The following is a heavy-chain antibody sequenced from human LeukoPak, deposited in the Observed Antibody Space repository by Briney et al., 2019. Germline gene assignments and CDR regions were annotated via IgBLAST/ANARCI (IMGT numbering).Heavy chain of an antibody. V-gene: IGHV3-21*01. D-gene: IGHD3-22*01. Sequence: GGSLRLSCAASGFTFSSYAMSWVRQAPGKGLEWVSSISSSSSYIYYADSVKGRFTISRDNAKNSLYLQMNSLRAEDTAVYYCARDYAYYYDSARWFDPWGQGTLVTVSS. J-gene: IGHJ5*02. CDR1: GFTFSSYA. CDR2: ISSSSSYI. CDR3: ARDYAYYYDSARWFDP.